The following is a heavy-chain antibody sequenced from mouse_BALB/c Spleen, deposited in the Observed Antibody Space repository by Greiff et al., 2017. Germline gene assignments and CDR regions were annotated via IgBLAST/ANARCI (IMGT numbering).Heavy chain of an antibody. D-gene: IGHD1-1*01. CDR1: GYSITSDYA. J-gene: IGHJ4*01. Sequence: EVQGVESGPGLVKPSQSLSLTCTVTGYSITSDYAWNWIRQFPGNKLEWMGYISYSGSTSYNPSLKSRISITRDTSKNQFFLRLNSVTTEDTATYYCASRDYGSSYYAMDYWGQGTSVTVSS. CDR2: ISYSGST. CDR3: ASRDYGSSYYAMDY. V-gene: IGHV3-2*02.